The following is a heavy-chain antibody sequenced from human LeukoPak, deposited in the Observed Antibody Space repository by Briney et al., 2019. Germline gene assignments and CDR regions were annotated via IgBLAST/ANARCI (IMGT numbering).Heavy chain of an antibody. CDR1: GYTLTELS. CDR3: ATDLGSIVGATVEDY. V-gene: IGHV1-24*01. D-gene: IGHD1-26*01. Sequence: ASVKVSCKVSGYTLTELSMHCVRQAPGKGLEWMGGFDPEDGETIYAQKFQGRVTMTEDTSTDTAYMELSSLRSEDTAVYYCATDLGSIVGATVEDYWGQGTLVTVSS. CDR2: FDPEDGET. J-gene: IGHJ4*02.